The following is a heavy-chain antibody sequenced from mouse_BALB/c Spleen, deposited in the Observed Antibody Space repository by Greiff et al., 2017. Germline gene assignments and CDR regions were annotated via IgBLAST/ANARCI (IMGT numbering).Heavy chain of an antibody. J-gene: IGHJ2*01. CDR1: GFTFSDYY. V-gene: IGHV5-4*02. CDR3: ATGGNYFDY. CDR2: ISDGGSYT. Sequence: EVKLVESGGGLVKPGGSLKLSCAASGFTFSDYYMYWVRQTPEKRLEWVATISDGGSYTYYPDSVKGRFTISRDNPKNTLFLQMTSLRSEDTAMYYCATGGNYFDYWGQGTTLTVSS.